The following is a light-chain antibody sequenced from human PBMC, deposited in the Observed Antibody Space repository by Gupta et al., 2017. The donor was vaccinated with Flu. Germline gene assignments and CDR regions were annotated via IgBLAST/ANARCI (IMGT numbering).Light chain of an antibody. V-gene: IGKV3-20*01. CDR3: QQDGNSPHT. J-gene: IGKJ2*01. CDR1: QSVSSNY. Sequence: EIVLTQSPGTLSLSPGEGATLSCRASQSVSSNYLAWYQQKPGQAPRLLIYGASNRATGIPDRFSGSGSGTDFTLTISRLEPEDFAVYFCQQDGNSPHTFCQGTKLEIE. CDR2: GAS.